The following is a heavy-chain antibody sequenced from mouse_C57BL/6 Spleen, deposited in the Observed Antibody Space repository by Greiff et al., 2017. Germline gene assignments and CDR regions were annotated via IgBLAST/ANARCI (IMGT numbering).Heavy chain of an antibody. CDR2: INPNYGTT. V-gene: IGHV1-39*01. J-gene: IGHJ4*01. CDR3: ARSHYYGSSYAMDY. D-gene: IGHD1-1*01. Sequence: VQLQQSGPELVQPGASVKISCKASGYSFTDYNMNWVKQSNGKSLEWIGVINPNYGTTSYNQKFKGKATLTVDQSSSTAYMQLNSLTSEDSAVYYCARSHYYGSSYAMDYWGQGTSVTVSS. CDR1: GYSFTDYN.